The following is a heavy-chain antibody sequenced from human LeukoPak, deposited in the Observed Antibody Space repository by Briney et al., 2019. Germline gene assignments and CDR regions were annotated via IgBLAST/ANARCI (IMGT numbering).Heavy chain of an antibody. J-gene: IGHJ4*02. CDR3: ARLWELQGLGFDY. CDR1: GGSISSSSYY. V-gene: IGHV4-39*01. CDR2: IYYSGST. Sequence: SETLSLTCTVSGGSISSSSYYWGWIRQAPGKGLEWIVSIYYSGSTYYNPSLKSRVTISVDTSKNQFSLKLSSVTAADTAVYYCARLWELQGLGFDYWGQGTLVTVSS. D-gene: IGHD1-26*01.